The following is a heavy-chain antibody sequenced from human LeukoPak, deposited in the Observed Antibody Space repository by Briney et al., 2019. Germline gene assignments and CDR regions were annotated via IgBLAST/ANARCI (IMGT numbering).Heavy chain of an antibody. CDR3: AKAPDYYGSGSYYKTRYYYYYMDV. CDR2: KRYDGSNK. D-gene: IGHD3-10*01. Sequence: QPGGSLRLSCAASGFPFSSYGMHWVPQAPGKGLEGVAFKRYDGSNKYYAESVKGRFHNSRDNSKNSPYLQMNSLRAEDTAVYYCAKAPDYYGSGSYYKTRYYYYYMDVWGKGTTVTVSS. J-gene: IGHJ6*03. CDR1: GFPFSSYG. V-gene: IGHV3-30*02.